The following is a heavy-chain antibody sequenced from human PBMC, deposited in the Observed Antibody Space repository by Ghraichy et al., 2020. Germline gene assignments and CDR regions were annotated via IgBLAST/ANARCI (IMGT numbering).Heavy chain of an antibody. V-gene: IGHV1-2*04. CDR2: INPNSGGT. D-gene: IGHD6-19*01. CDR1: GYTFTGYY. Sequence: ASVKVSCKASGYTFTGYYMHWARQAPGQGLEWMGWINPNSGGTNYAQKFQGWVTMTRDTSISTAYMELSRLRSDDTAVYYCARDPGSSGPPYYFDYWGQGTLVTVSS. J-gene: IGHJ4*02. CDR3: ARDPGSSGPPYYFDY.